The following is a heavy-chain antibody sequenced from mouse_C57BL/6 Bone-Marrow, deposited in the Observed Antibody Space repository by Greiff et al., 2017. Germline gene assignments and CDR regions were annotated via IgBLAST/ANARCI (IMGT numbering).Heavy chain of an antibody. CDR1: GFTFSDYY. D-gene: IGHD2-2*01. CDR3: ARHGVYGYFYAMDY. V-gene: IGHV5-12*01. Sequence: EVHLVESGGGLVQPGGSLKLSCAASGFTFSDYYMYWVRQTPEKRLEWVAYISNGGGSTYYPDTVKGRFTISRDNAKNTLYLQMSRLKSEDTAMYYCARHGVYGYFYAMDYWGQGTSVTVAS. CDR2: ISNGGGST. J-gene: IGHJ4*01.